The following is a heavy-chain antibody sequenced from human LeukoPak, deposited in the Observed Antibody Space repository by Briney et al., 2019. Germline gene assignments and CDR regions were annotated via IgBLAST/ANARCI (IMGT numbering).Heavy chain of an antibody. D-gene: IGHD1-1*01. CDR1: GGSISSGGYF. V-gene: IGHV4-39*01. J-gene: IGHJ4*02. CDR2: IHYSGAT. Sequence: ETLSLTCTVSGGSISSGGYFWSWIRQPPGKGLEWIATIHYSGATYYSPSLKSRVTMSVDTSKNQFSLKLTSVTAADTAVYYCARYSFPAWRSSDYWGQGTLVSVSP. CDR3: ARYSFPAWRSSDY.